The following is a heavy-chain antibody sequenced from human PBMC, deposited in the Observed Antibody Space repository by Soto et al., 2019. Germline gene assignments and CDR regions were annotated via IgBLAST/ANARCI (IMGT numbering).Heavy chain of an antibody. Sequence: EEQLVESGGGLVQPGGSLTLSCAVSGFTFSDHYMEWVRQAPGKGLEWVARSRNKAKSYTTDYAASVKGRFTVSRDLSMSSLYLQMNNLKTEDTAVYYCSRMEGGWGQGTLVTVSS. CDR1: GFTFSDHY. CDR2: SRNKAKSYTT. J-gene: IGHJ4*02. V-gene: IGHV3-72*01. CDR3: SRMEGG. D-gene: IGHD1-26*01.